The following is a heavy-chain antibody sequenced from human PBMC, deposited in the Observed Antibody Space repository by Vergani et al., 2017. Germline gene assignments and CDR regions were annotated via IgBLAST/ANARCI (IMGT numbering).Heavy chain of an antibody. D-gene: IGHD4-11*01. CDR3: AREGVMTTVTSSYWYFDL. V-gene: IGHV3-66*02. CDR2: IYSGGST. Sequence: EVQLLESGGGLVQPGGSLRLSCAASGFTVSSNYMSWVRQAPGKGLEWVSVIYSGGSTYYADSVKGRFTISRDNSKNTLYLQMNSLRAEDTAVYYCAREGVMTTVTSSYWYFDLWGRGTLVTVSS. J-gene: IGHJ2*01. CDR1: GFTVSSNY.